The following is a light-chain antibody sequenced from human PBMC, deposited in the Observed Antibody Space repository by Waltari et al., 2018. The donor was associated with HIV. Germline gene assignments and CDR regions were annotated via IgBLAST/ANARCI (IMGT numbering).Light chain of an antibody. J-gene: IGKJ4*01. CDR2: GAF. CDR1: QSISTY. V-gene: IGKV1-39*01. Sequence: DIQMTQSPSSLSASVGDRVTITCRTSQSISTYLNWYQQKPGKAPELLIYGAFSLQSGVPSGFSGSGSATDFTLTITSLQPEDFATYFCHQSYRIPLTFGGGTKVEL. CDR3: HQSYRIPLT.